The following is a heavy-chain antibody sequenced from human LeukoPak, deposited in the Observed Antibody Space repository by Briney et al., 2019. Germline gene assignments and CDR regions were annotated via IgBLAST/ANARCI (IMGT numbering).Heavy chain of an antibody. Sequence: SGGSLRLSCAASGFTFSSYDMPWVRQATGKGLEWVSAIGTAGDTYYPGSVKGRFTISRENAKNSLYLQMNSLRAGGTAVYYCARGDSSGYYYPWGQGTLVTVSS. D-gene: IGHD3-22*01. CDR1: GFTFSSYD. J-gene: IGHJ5*02. V-gene: IGHV3-13*01. CDR3: ARGDSSGYYYP. CDR2: IGTAGDT.